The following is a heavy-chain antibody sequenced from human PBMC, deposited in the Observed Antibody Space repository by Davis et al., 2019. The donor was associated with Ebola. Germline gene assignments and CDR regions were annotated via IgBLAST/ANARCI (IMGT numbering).Heavy chain of an antibody. J-gene: IGHJ4*02. V-gene: IGHV5-51*01. Sequence: GESLKISCKGSGYSFTTYWIAWVRQMPGKGLEWMGIIYPGDSDTRYSPSFQGQVTISADKSIGTAYLQWSSLGASDTAMYYCARRNYYDSSVNYFFDYWGQGTPVTVSS. CDR2: IYPGDSDT. D-gene: IGHD3-22*01. CDR1: GYSFTTYW. CDR3: ARRNYYDSSVNYFFDY.